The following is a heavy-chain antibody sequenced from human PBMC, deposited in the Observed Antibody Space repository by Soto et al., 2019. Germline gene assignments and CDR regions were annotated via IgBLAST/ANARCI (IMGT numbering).Heavy chain of an antibody. Sequence: PSETLSLTCTDSGGSISSGNYYWSWIRQPPGKGLEWIGYIDYSGSTYYNPSLKSRVSISVDTSKSRISLNLNSVIAADTAVYYCARRGGSSARSYFFDYWGQGTLVTVSS. V-gene: IGHV4-30-4*01. J-gene: IGHJ4*02. D-gene: IGHD2-15*01. CDR2: IDYSGST. CDR3: ARRGGSSARSYFFDY. CDR1: GGSISSGNYY.